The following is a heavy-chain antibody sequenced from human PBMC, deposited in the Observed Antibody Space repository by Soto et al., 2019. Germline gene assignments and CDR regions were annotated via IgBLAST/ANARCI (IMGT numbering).Heavy chain of an antibody. V-gene: IGHV5-51*01. CDR2: IYPGDSDT. J-gene: IGHJ6*02. D-gene: IGHD6-13*01. Sequence: PGESLKISCKGSGYSFTSYWIGWVRQMPWKGLEWMGIIYPGDSDTRYSPSFQGQVTISADKSISTAYPQWSSLKASDTAMYYCARTSAAGKYYYGMDVWGQGTTVTVSS. CDR1: GYSFTSYW. CDR3: ARTSAAGKYYYGMDV.